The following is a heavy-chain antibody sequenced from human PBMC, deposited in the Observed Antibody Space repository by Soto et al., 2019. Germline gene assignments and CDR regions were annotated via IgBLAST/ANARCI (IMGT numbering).Heavy chain of an antibody. V-gene: IGHV3-23*01. D-gene: IGHD4-4*01. CDR1: GFTFSSYA. J-gene: IGHJ6*02. Sequence: GGSLRLSCAASGFTFSSYAMSWVRQAPGKGLEWVSAISGSGGSTYYADSVKGRFTISRDNSKNTLNLQMNSLRAEDTAVYYCAKEGGATVTPSYYYYGMDVWGQGTTVTVSS. CDR3: AKEGGATVTPSYYYYGMDV. CDR2: ISGSGGST.